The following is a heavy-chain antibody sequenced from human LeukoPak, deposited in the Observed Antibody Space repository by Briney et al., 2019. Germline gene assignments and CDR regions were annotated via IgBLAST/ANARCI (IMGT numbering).Heavy chain of an antibody. Sequence: SGRSLRLSCAASGFTFDDYAMHWVRQAPGKGLEWVSGISWNSGSIGYADSVKGRFTISRDNAKNSLYLQMNSLRAEDTALYCCAKDSIAVAGIDYWGQGTLVTVSS. CDR2: ISWNSGSI. CDR3: AKDSIAVAGIDY. J-gene: IGHJ4*02. V-gene: IGHV3-9*01. D-gene: IGHD6-19*01. CDR1: GFTFDDYA.